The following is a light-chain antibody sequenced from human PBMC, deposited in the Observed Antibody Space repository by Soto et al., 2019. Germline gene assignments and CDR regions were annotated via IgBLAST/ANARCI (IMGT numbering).Light chain of an antibody. CDR1: QRISSW. CDR3: QKYNSYPWT. CDR2: DAF. V-gene: IGKV1-5*01. Sequence: DIQMTQSPSTLSASVGDRVTITCRASQRISSWLAWYQQKPGKAPKLLLYDAFSLESGVPSRFSGSGSGTEFTLPISTLQPDYFATYYCQKYNSYPWTFGQGPKVDIK. J-gene: IGKJ1*01.